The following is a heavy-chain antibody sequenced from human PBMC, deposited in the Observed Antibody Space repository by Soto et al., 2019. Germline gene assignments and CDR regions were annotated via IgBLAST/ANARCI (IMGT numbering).Heavy chain of an antibody. CDR3: ARDLRGDYVYLDP. J-gene: IGHJ5*02. Sequence: QMQLVQSGAEVQRPGASVKVSCKASGYSFSGYYIHWVRQAPGQGLEWMGWINPDSGATNYAQRFQGRVTMTRDASISTANMEVSRLRSDDTAVYFCARDLRGDYVYLDPWGQGTLVTVSS. CDR1: GYSFSGYY. V-gene: IGHV1-2*02. CDR2: INPDSGAT. D-gene: IGHD4-17*01.